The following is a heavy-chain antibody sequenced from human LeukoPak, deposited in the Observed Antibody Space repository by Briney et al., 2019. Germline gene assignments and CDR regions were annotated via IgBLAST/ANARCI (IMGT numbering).Heavy chain of an antibody. CDR2: IYYSGST. D-gene: IGHD6-6*01. CDR3: ACLAARRTFDY. J-gene: IGHJ4*02. V-gene: IGHV4-59*01. Sequence: SETLSLTCTVSGGSISSYYWSWIRQPPGKGLEWIGYIYYSGSTNYNPSLKSRVTISVDTSKNQFSLKLSSVTAADTAVYYCACLAARRTFDYWGQGTLVTVSS. CDR1: GGSISSYY.